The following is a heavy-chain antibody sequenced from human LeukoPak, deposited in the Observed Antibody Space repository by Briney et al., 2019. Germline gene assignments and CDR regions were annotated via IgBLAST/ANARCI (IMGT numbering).Heavy chain of an antibody. Sequence: GGSLRLSCAASGFTFSGYSMNWVRQAPGKGLEWVSSISSSSSYIYYADSVKGRFTISRDNAKNSLYLQMNSLRAEDTAVYYCARVSVVAGNDYWGQGTLVTVSS. D-gene: IGHD6-19*01. V-gene: IGHV3-21*01. CDR3: ARVSVVAGNDY. CDR2: ISSSSSYI. J-gene: IGHJ4*02. CDR1: GFTFSGYS.